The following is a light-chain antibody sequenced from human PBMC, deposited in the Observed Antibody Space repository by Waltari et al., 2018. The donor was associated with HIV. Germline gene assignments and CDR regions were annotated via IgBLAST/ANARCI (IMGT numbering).Light chain of an antibody. J-gene: IGKJ3*01. V-gene: IGKV3-11*01. CDR2: ETS. CDR3: HQYSIWPLT. Sequence: EIVLTQSLATLSFSPGERATLSCRASQSVRSSLAWYQQKPGQAPRLLIYETSNRATGIPGRFKGSGSGTDFTLTISNLEPEDFALYYCHQYSIWPLTFGPGTTLDFK. CDR1: QSVRSS.